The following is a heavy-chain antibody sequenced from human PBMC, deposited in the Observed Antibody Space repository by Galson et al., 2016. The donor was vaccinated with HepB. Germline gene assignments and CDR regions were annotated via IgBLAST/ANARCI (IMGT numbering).Heavy chain of an antibody. CDR1: GDSVSSNSAA. CDR2: TYYRSKWYN. D-gene: IGHD2-15*01. V-gene: IGHV6-1*01. J-gene: IGHJ4*02. CDR3: ARERGGGFDY. Sequence: AISGDSVSSNSAAWHWIRRSPSSGLEWPGRTYYRSKWYNEYGVSVKSRIIINPDTSNNHFSLQLSSVTPEDTAVYYCARERGGGFDYWGQGTLVTVSS.